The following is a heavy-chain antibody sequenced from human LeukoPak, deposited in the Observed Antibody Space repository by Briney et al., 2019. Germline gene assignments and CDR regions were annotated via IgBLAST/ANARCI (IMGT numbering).Heavy chain of an antibody. D-gene: IGHD6-19*01. CDR2: IIHIFGIA. CDR3: ARVGYSSGWYEGRNWFDP. CDR1: GGTFSSYA. Sequence: SVKVSCKPSGGTFSSYAISWVRPAPRQGLEWVGRIIHIFGIANYTQKFQVRVTITADKSTSTAYMELSSLRSEDTAVYYCARVGYSSGWYEGRNWFDPWGQGTLVTVSS. J-gene: IGHJ5*02. V-gene: IGHV1-69*04.